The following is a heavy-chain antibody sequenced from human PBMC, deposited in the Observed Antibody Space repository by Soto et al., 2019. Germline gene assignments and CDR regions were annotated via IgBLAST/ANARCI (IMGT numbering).Heavy chain of an antibody. V-gene: IGHV1-69*04. Sequence: SVKVSCKASGGTFSSYTISWVRQAPGQGLEWMGRIIPILGIANYAQKFQGRVTITADKSTSTAYMELSSLRSEDTAVYYCARDGSHASLDDFWSGPRMMGPDYYYYYMDVWGKGTTVTVSS. CDR2: IIPILGIA. CDR1: GGTFSSYT. CDR3: ARDGSHASLDDFWSGPRMMGPDYYYYYMDV. D-gene: IGHD3-3*01. J-gene: IGHJ6*03.